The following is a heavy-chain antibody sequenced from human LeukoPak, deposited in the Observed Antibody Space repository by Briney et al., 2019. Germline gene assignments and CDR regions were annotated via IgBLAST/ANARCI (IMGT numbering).Heavy chain of an antibody. CDR1: GYTFTSYD. V-gene: IGHV1-8*01. CDR3: ARGQFLEWLLPGDYYYGMDV. Sequence: GASVKVSCKASGYTFTSYDINWVRQATGQGLEWMGWMNPNSGNTGYAQKFQGRVTMTRNTSISTAYMELSSLRSEDTAAYYCARGQFLEWLLPGDYYYGMDVWGQGTTVTVSS. CDR2: MNPNSGNT. D-gene: IGHD3-3*01. J-gene: IGHJ6*02.